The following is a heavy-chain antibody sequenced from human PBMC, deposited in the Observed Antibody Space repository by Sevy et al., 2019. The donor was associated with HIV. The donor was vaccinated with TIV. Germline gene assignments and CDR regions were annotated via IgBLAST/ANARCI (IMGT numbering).Heavy chain of an antibody. V-gene: IGHV4-59*08. CDR3: ARRNDFDI. CDR1: GGSINSDH. CDR2: VYYTGGT. Sequence: SETLSLTCTVSGGSINSDHWNWIRQPPGKGLEWIGYVYYTGGTNYNPSLKNRVTISVDRTKNQFSLKLTFVTAADPAVYYCARRNDFDIWGQGTMVTVSS. J-gene: IGHJ3*02.